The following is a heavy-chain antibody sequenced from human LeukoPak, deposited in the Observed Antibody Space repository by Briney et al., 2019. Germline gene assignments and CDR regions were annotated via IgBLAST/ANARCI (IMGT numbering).Heavy chain of an antibody. CDR3: AKGHYYNILTGYSVRRGLDY. V-gene: IGHV3-30*02. CDR1: GFSFSTYG. Sequence: HTGGSLRLSCVASGFSFSTYGMHWVRQAPGKGLEWVAFIRYDGSNKYHADSVKGRFTISRDNSKNTLYLQMNSLRAEDTAVYYCAKGHYYNILTGYSVRRGLDYWGQGTLVTVSS. CDR2: IRYDGSNK. J-gene: IGHJ4*02. D-gene: IGHD3-9*01.